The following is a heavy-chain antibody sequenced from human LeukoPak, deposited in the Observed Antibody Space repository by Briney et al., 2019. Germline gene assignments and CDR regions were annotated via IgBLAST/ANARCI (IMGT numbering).Heavy chain of an antibody. CDR1: GFTFNTYA. Sequence: PGGSLRLSCAASGFTFNTYAMTWVRQAPGKGLEWVSGISGSGGSTYYADSVKGRFTISRDNSRNTLYLQMNSLKAEDTAVYYCARDSGYFDYWGQGTLVSVSS. D-gene: IGHD3-10*01. V-gene: IGHV3-23*01. J-gene: IGHJ4*02. CDR3: ARDSGYFDY. CDR2: ISGSGGST.